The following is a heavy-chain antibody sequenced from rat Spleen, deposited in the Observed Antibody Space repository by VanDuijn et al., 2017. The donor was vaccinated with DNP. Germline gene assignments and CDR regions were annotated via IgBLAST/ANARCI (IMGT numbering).Heavy chain of an antibody. J-gene: IGHJ2*01. V-gene: IGHV5-22*01. CDR2: VSSDGSST. CDR3: ARWYNSGYYFDY. D-gene: IGHD4-3*01. CDR1: GFTFSDYN. Sequence: EVQLVESGGGSAQPGRSLKLSCAASGFTFSDYNMAWVRQAPKKGLEWVAAVSSDGSSTYYGDSVKDRFTISRDNAKSTLYLQMNSLRSEDMATYYCARWYNSGYYFDYWGQGVMVTVSS.